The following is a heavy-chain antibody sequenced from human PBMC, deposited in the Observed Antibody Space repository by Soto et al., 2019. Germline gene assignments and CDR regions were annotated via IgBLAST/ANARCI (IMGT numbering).Heavy chain of an antibody. Sequence: SETLSLTCAVYGGSFSGYYWSWIRQPPGKGLEWIGEINHSGSTNYNPSLKSRVTISVDTSKNQFSLKLSSVTAADTAVYYCARGLLLWFGERVTQWFDPWGQGTLVTVSS. CDR3: ARGLLLWFGERVTQWFDP. CDR1: GGSFSGYY. CDR2: INHSGST. D-gene: IGHD3-10*01. J-gene: IGHJ5*02. V-gene: IGHV4-34*01.